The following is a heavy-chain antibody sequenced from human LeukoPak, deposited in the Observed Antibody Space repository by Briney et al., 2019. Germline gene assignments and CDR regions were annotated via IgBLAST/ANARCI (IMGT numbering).Heavy chain of an antibody. CDR2: ITSSSSYT. CDR3: ATSGLSRFGF. D-gene: IGHD2/OR15-2a*01. CDR1: GFTFSSYN. V-gene: IGHV3-21*04. J-gene: IGHJ4*02. Sequence: GGSLRLSCAASGFTFSSYNMNWVRQAPGKGLEWVSSITSSSSYTFYADSVKGRFTISRDNAKNSLYLQMNSLRAGDTAVYYCATSGLSRFGFWGQGTLVTVSS.